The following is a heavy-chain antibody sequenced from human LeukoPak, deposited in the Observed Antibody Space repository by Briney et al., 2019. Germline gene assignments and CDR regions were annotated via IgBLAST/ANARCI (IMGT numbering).Heavy chain of an antibody. D-gene: IGHD6-13*01. CDR2: ISAYNGNT. CDR3: ARDNGGIPGIAAPNWFDP. Sequence: ASVKVSCKASGYTFTSYGISWVRQAPGQGLEWMGWISAYNGNTNYAQKLQGRVTMTADTSTSTAYMELRSLRSDDTAVYYCARDNGGIPGIAAPNWFDPWGQGTLVTVSS. CDR1: GYTFTSYG. J-gene: IGHJ5*02. V-gene: IGHV1-18*01.